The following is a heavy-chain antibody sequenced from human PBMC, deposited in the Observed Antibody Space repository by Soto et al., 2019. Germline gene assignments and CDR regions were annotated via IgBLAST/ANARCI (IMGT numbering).Heavy chain of an antibody. V-gene: IGHV3-48*02. CDR3: PRDVLDGFDY. Sequence: EVQLVESGGGLVQPGGSLRLSCAGSGFTFSSYSMNWGRRAPGKGLEWVSYINSSSSTIYYADSVKGRFTISRDNAKNSLYLQMNSLRDADTAVYYCPRDVLDGFDYWGQGTLVTVSS. D-gene: IGHD6-6*01. J-gene: IGHJ4*02. CDR1: GFTFSSYS. CDR2: INSSSSTI.